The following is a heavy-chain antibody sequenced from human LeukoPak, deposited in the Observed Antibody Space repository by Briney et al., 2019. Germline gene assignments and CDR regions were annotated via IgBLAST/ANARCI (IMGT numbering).Heavy chain of an antibody. D-gene: IGHD7-27*01. Sequence: SETLSLTCTVSGGSISSHYWSWIRQPPGKGLEWIGYIYYSGSTYYNPSLKSRVTISVDTSKNQFSLKLSSVTAADTAVYYCARGLTGAFDIWGQGTMVTVSS. CDR1: GGSISSHY. CDR2: IYYSGST. V-gene: IGHV4-59*11. CDR3: ARGLTGAFDI. J-gene: IGHJ3*02.